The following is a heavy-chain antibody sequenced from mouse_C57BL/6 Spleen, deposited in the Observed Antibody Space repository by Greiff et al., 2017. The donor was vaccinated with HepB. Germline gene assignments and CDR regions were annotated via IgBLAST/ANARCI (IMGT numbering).Heavy chain of an antibody. CDR2: INPSTGGT. CDR1: GYSFTGYY. V-gene: IGHV1-42*01. Sequence: VQLQQSGPELVKPGASVKISCKASGYSFTGYYMNWVKQSPEKSLEWIGEINPSTGGTTYNQKFKAKATLTVDKSSSTAYMQLKSLTSEDSAVYYCARKGEGWFAYWGQGTLVTVSA. CDR3: ARKGEGWFAY. J-gene: IGHJ3*01.